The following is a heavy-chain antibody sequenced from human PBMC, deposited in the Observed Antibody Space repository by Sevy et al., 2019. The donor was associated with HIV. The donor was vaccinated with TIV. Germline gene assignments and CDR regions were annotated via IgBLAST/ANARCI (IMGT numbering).Heavy chain of an antibody. D-gene: IGHD2-8*01. CDR1: GFTFNKYS. Sequence: GGSLILSCAASGFTFNKYSMSWVRQPLGKGLEWVSTLSFGCGEINYADSVKGRFTISRDNSKSSVYLQMNNLRPEDTAVYYCAREGCTKPHDYWGQGTLVTVSS. CDR2: LSFGCGEI. CDR3: AREGCTKPHDY. J-gene: IGHJ4*02. V-gene: IGHV3-23*01.